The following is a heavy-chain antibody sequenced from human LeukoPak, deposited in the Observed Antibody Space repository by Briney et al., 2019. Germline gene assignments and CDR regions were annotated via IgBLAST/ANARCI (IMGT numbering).Heavy chain of an antibody. CDR3: AKSNGYGLIDI. V-gene: IGHV3-21*01. CDR2: ISSSSYI. D-gene: IGHD3-22*01. J-gene: IGHJ3*02. CDR1: AFTFSSYS. Sequence: GGSLRLSCVASAFTFSSYSLNWVRQAPGKGLEWVSSISSSSYIYYADSVKGRFTISRDNARKSLYLQMNSLRAEDTAVYYCAKSNGYGLIDIWGQGTMVTVSS.